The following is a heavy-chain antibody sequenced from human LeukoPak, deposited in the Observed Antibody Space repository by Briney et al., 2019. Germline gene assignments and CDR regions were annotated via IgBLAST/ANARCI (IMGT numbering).Heavy chain of an antibody. CDR1: GGSISSSSYY. CDR2: IYYSEST. Sequence: SETLSLTCTVAGGSISSSSYYWGWIRQPPGKGPEWIGSIYYSESTYYNPSLKSRVTISVDTSKSQFSLKLSSVTAADTAVYYCARHWTSIAARSDAFDIWGQGTMVTVSS. CDR3: ARHWTSIAARSDAFDI. V-gene: IGHV4-39*01. D-gene: IGHD6-6*01. J-gene: IGHJ3*02.